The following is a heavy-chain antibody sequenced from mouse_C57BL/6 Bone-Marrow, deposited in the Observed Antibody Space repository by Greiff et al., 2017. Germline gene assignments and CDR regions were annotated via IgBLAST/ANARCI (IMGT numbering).Heavy chain of an antibody. CDR2: IYPGSGST. CDR3: ARWDYYGSSYWYFDV. J-gene: IGHJ1*03. D-gene: IGHD1-1*01. Sequence: QVQLQQPGAELVKPGASVKMSCKASGYTFTSYWITWVKQRPGQGLEWIGDIYPGSGSTNYNAKFKSKATLTVDTSSSTAYMQLRSLTSEDSAVYYCARWDYYGSSYWYFDVWGTGTTVTVSS. V-gene: IGHV1-55*01. CDR1: GYTFTSYW.